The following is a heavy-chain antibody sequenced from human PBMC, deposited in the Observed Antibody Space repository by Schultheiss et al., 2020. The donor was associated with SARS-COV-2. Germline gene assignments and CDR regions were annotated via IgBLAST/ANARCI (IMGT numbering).Heavy chain of an antibody. J-gene: IGHJ4*02. CDR2: IYHSGST. CDR3: ARGEDSSSSQIVV. V-gene: IGHV4-34*01. D-gene: IGHD6-6*01. Sequence: SQTLSLTCAVYGGSFSGYYWSWIRQPPGKGLEWIGSIYHSGSTYYNPSLKSRVTISVDTSKNQFSLKLSSVTAADTAVYYCARGEDSSSSQIVVWGQGTLVTVSS. CDR1: GGSFSGYY.